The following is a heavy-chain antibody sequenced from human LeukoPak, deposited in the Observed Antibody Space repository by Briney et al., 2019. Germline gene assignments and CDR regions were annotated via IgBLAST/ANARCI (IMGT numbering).Heavy chain of an antibody. CDR3: ARRYSSNWDFDY. CDR2: VDPRSGNT. CDR1: GYTFTRYV. V-gene: IGHV1-8*01. J-gene: IGHJ4*02. Sequence: ASVKVSCKASGYTFTRYVINWVRPPTGQGPDGLGWVDPRSGNTDCAQKFQDRVTMTRDTSINTAYMELSSLDFEDTAVYYCARRYSSNWDFDYWGRGTLITVSS. D-gene: IGHD6-13*01.